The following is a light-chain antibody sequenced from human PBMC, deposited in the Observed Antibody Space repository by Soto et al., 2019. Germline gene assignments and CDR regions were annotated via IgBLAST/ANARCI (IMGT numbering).Light chain of an antibody. CDR3: QQYNIYWT. CDR1: QSISSW. Sequence: DIQMTQSPSTLSASVGDRLTITCRASQSISSWLAWYQQKPGKAPKLLIYDASSLESGVPSRFSGSGSGTEFTLTISSLQPDDFATYYCQQYNIYWTFGQGTKVEIK. V-gene: IGKV1-5*01. J-gene: IGKJ1*01. CDR2: DAS.